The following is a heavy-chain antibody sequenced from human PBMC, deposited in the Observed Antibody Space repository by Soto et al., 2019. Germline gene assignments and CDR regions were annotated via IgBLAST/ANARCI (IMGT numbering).Heavy chain of an antibody. CDR1: GGTFSRYS. CDR3: AREDRDRETGLVPAAIDGMDV. D-gene: IGHD2-2*01. J-gene: IGHJ6*02. Sequence: QVQLLQPGAEVKKPGSSVKVSRKASGGTFSRYSITWVRQAPGHGLERIGRIIPIFGIASYAQKFQGRVTITADESTIKLYMELSSLRSDDTAVYYCAREDRDRETGLVPAAIDGMDVWGQGTTVTVPS. CDR2: IIPIFGIA. V-gene: IGHV1-69*08.